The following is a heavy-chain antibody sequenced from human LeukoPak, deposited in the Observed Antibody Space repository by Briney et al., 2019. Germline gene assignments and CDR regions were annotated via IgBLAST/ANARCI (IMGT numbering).Heavy chain of an antibody. D-gene: IGHD6-13*01. CDR1: GVTFSTYG. V-gene: IGHV3-30*02. Sequence: GGSLRLSCAASGVTFSTYGMHWVRQAPGKGLEWVAFIRYDGSNKYYADSVEGRFTISRDTSKNTLFLQMNSLRAEDTAVYYCARGQPGVAAAGNLDYWGQGTLVTVSS. CDR2: IRYDGSNK. J-gene: IGHJ4*02. CDR3: ARGQPGVAAAGNLDY.